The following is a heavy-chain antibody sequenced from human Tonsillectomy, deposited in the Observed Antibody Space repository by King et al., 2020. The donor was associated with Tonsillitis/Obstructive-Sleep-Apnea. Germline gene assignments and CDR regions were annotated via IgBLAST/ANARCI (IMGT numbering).Heavy chain of an antibody. J-gene: IGHJ4*02. D-gene: IGHD6-19*01. CDR3: ARAGQWLAPGGGYYFDY. CDR1: GFTFSSYS. Sequence: VQLVESGGGLVQPGGSLRLSCAASGFTFSSYSMNWVRQAPGEGLEWVSYISSSSSTIYYADSVKGRFPISRDNAKNSLYLQMNSLRDEDTAVYYCARAGQWLAPGGGYYFDYWGQGTLVTVSS. V-gene: IGHV3-48*02. CDR2: ISSSSSTI.